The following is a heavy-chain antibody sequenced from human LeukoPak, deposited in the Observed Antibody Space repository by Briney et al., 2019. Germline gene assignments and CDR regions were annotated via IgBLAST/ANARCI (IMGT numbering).Heavy chain of an antibody. J-gene: IGHJ4*02. CDR3: ARDEGYYYDSSGSHY. Sequence: PGGSLRLSCAASGFTVSSNYMSWVRQAPGKGLEWVSVIYSGGSTYYADSVKGRFTISRDNSKNTLYLQMNSLRAEDTAVYYCARDEGYYYDSSGSHYWGQGTLVTVSS. D-gene: IGHD3-22*01. CDR2: IYSGGST. V-gene: IGHV3-66*01. CDR1: GFTVSSNY.